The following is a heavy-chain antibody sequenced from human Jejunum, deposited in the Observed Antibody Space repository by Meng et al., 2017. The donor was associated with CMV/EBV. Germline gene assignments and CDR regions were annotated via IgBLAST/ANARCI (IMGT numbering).Heavy chain of an antibody. Sequence: QLLLRESGPGLVKPSGTLSLTCTVSGGSISSSGYYWGWLRQPPGKGLEWIGSIYNSGTTYHYYNPSLKSRVTISVDTSKNQFSLKLSSVTAADTALYYCARDLGGGGSYFDYWGQGTLVTVSS. J-gene: IGHJ4*02. CDR2: IYNSGTTYH. CDR3: ARDLGGGGSYFDY. V-gene: IGHV4-39*07. D-gene: IGHD1-26*01. CDR1: GGSISSSGYY.